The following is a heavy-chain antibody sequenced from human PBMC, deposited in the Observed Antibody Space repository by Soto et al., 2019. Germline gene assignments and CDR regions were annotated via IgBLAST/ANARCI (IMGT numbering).Heavy chain of an antibody. CDR2: IWYDGSIK. J-gene: IGHJ4*02. D-gene: IGHD2-21*01. CDR3: ARADCGGQCPCDY. V-gene: IGHV3-33*01. Sequence: QPGGSLRLSCAASGFSFREYGLHWVRQAAGKGLEWVAGIWYDGSIKTYEESVKGRFTISRDNARNMLFLEMNSLRPEDTAVYYCARADCGGQCPCDYWGEGTLVTVSS. CDR1: GFSFREYG.